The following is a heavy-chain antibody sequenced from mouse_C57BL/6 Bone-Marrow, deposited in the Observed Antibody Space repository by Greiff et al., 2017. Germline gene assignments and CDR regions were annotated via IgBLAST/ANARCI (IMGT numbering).Heavy chain of an antibody. CDR1: GFNIKDDY. CDR3: TTHYDYLWFAY. D-gene: IGHD2-4*01. V-gene: IGHV14-4*01. J-gene: IGHJ3*01. CDR2: NDPENGDT. Sequence: EVQVVESGAELVRPGASVKLSCTASGFNIKDDYMHWVKQRPEQGLEWIGWNDPENGDTEYASKFQGKATITADTSSNTAYLQLSSLTSEDTAVYYCTTHYDYLWFAYWGQGTLVTVSA.